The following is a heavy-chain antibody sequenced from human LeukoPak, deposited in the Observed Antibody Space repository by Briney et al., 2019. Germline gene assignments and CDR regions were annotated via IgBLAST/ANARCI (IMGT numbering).Heavy chain of an antibody. CDR1: GFTFSSYG. V-gene: IGHV3-74*01. CDR2: INSDGSST. Sequence: GGSLRLSCAASGFTFSSYGMSWVRQAPGKGLVWVSRINSDGSSTSYADSVKGRFTISRDNAKNTLYLQMNSLRAEDTAVYYCARFYANEWELPHWGQGTLVTVSS. J-gene: IGHJ4*02. D-gene: IGHD1-26*01. CDR3: ARFYANEWELPH.